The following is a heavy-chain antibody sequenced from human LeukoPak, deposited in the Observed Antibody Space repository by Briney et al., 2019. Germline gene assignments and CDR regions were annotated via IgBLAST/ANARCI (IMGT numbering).Heavy chain of an antibody. CDR2: IYPGDSDA. CDR1: GYSFTSYW. V-gene: IGHV5-51*01. D-gene: IGHD6-13*01. J-gene: IGHJ5*02. CDR3: ARRLGSWHWSDL. Sequence: GESLKISCKGSGYSFTSYWIDWVRQMPGKGLEWMGVIYPGDSDARYSPSFQGQVTFSADKSISTAYLQWNSLKATDTAMYFCARRLGSWHWSDLWGQGTLVTVSS.